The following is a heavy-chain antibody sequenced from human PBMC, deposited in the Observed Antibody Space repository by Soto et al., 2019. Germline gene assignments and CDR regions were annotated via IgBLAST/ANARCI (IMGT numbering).Heavy chain of an antibody. Sequence: QVQLVESGGGVVQPGRSLRLSCAASGFTFSSYGMHWVRQAPGKGLEWGAVISYDGSNKYYADSVKGRFTISRDNSKNTLYLQMNSLRAEDTAVYYCAKDRGVGYSSGPNWFDPWGQGTLVTVSS. CDR2: ISYDGSNK. J-gene: IGHJ5*02. D-gene: IGHD6-19*01. CDR1: GFTFSSYG. CDR3: AKDRGVGYSSGPNWFDP. V-gene: IGHV3-30*18.